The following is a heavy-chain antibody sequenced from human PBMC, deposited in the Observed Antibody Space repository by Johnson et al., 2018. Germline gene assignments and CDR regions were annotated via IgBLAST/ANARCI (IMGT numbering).Heavy chain of an antibody. D-gene: IGHD7-27*01. J-gene: IGHJ3*02. Sequence: VQLVQSGGGLVQPGRSLRLSCAASGFTFDDYAMHWVRQAPGKGLEWVSGVRWNSGSIGYADSVKGRFTISRDNAENTLFLQMNTRRAEDTALYYCAKGVNWGWKSACVIWGKGTLVTVAS. CDR1: GFTFDDYA. V-gene: IGHV3-9*01. CDR2: VRWNSGSI. CDR3: AKGVNWGWKSACVI.